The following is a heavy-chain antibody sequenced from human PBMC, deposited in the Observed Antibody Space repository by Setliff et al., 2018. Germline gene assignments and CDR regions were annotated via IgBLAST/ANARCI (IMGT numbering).Heavy chain of an antibody. D-gene: IGHD3-10*01. CDR2: IYIDGSA. J-gene: IGHJ4*02. Sequence: SETLSLTCTVSGGSSSSYYWSWIRQPAGKGLEWIGHIYIDGSANYNPSLKSRVAISIDTSKNEFSLNLRSVTAADTAVYYCARGRGEMDSWGQGTLVTVSS. CDR1: GGSSSSYY. CDR3: ARGRGEMDS. V-gene: IGHV4-4*07.